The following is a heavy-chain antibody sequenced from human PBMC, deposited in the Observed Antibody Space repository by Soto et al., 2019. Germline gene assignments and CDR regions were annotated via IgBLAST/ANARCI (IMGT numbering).Heavy chain of an antibody. CDR3: ARDGVTAMVEVGPRVGYYYYGMDV. Sequence: VGSLRLSCAASGFTFSSYSMNWVRQAPGKGLEWVSSISSSSSYIYYADSVKGRFTISRDNAKNSLYLQMNSLRAEDTAVYYCARDGVTAMVEVGPRVGYYYYGMDVCGQGTTVTVSS. V-gene: IGHV3-21*01. CDR2: ISSSSSYI. CDR1: GFTFSSYS. D-gene: IGHD5-18*01. J-gene: IGHJ6*02.